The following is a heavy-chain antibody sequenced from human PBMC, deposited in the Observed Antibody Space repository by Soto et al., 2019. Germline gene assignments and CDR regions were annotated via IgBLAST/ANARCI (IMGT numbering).Heavy chain of an antibody. CDR1: TVYFAIYG. D-gene: IGHD1-26*01. Sequence: GGSLRLSCRTSTVYFAIYGIYWVRQSPGRGLEWVAVISYDGSNKYYADSVKGRFTISRDNSKNTLYLQMNSLRAEDTAVYYCAKDQREWELLYWGQGTLVTVSS. J-gene: IGHJ4*02. CDR2: ISYDGSNK. V-gene: IGHV3-30*18. CDR3: AKDQREWELLY.